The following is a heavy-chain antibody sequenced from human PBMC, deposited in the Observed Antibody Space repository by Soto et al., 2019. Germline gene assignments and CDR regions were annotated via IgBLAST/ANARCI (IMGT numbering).Heavy chain of an antibody. Sequence: PSQTLSLTCAISGDSVSSNSAAWNWIRQSPSRGLEWLGRTYYRSKWYNDYAVSVKSRITINPDTSKNQFSLQLNSVTPEDTAVYYCARAPQRFTIFGVVIIPFDYWGQGTLVTVSS. D-gene: IGHD3-3*01. CDR2: TYYRSKWYN. J-gene: IGHJ4*02. CDR3: ARAPQRFTIFGVVIIPFDY. CDR1: GDSVSSNSAA. V-gene: IGHV6-1*01.